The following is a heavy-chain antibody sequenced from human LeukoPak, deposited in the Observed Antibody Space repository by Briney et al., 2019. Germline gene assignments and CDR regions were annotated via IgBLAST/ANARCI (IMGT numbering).Heavy chain of an antibody. J-gene: IGHJ5*02. CDR1: GGSFSGYY. CDR3: ARGAVPLVRGVIITVWFDP. CDR2: INHSGST. Sequence: PSETLSLTCAVYGGSFSGYYWSWIRQPPGKGLEWIGEINHSGSTNYNPSLKSRVTISVDTSKNQFSLKLSSVTAADTAVYYCARGAVPLVRGVIITVWFDPWGQGTLVTVSS. D-gene: IGHD3-10*01. V-gene: IGHV4-34*01.